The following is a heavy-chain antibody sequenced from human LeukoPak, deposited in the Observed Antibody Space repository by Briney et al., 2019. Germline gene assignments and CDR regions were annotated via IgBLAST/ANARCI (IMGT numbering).Heavy chain of an antibody. CDR1: GGTFSSYA. D-gene: IGHD3-22*01. CDR3: ARGPSPLYYYDSSGYRAENWFDP. J-gene: IGHJ5*02. V-gene: IGHV1-69*04. Sequence: SVTVSYKASGGTFSSYAISWVRQAPGQGLEWMGRIIPILGIANYAQKFQGRVTITADKSTNTAYMELSSLRSEDTAVYYCARGPSPLYYYDSSGYRAENWFDPWGQGTLVTVSS. CDR2: IIPILGIA.